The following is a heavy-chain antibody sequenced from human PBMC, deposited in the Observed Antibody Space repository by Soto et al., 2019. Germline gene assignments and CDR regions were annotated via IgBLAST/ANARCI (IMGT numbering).Heavy chain of an antibody. V-gene: IGHV1-69*13. CDR3: ATGSFTSTGGRIGYHYNAMDV. Sequence: SVKVSCKASGYTFTSYDINWVRQATGQGLEWMGWIIPIFGPANFAKNFQGRVTITADESTTTAYMELSSLTSEDTAVYYCATGSFTSTGGRIGYHYNAMDVWGQGTTVTVSS. CDR1: GYTFTSYD. J-gene: IGHJ6*02. CDR2: IIPIFGPA. D-gene: IGHD1-1*01.